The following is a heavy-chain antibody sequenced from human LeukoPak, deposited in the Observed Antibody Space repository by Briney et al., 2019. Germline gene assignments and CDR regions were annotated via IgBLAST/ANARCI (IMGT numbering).Heavy chain of an antibody. Sequence: GASVKVSCKASGYTFTSYGISWVRQAPGQGLEWMGWISAYNGNTNYAQKLQGRVTMTTDTSTSTAYMELRSLRSDDTAVYYCARGHRYCSSTSCYDAAGFDYWGQGTLVTVSS. CDR2: ISAYNGNT. CDR3: ARGHRYCSSTSCYDAAGFDY. J-gene: IGHJ4*02. D-gene: IGHD2-2*01. V-gene: IGHV1-18*01. CDR1: GYTFTSYG.